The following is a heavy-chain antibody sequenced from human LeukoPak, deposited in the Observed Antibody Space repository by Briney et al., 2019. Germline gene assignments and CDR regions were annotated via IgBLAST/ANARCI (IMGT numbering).Heavy chain of an antibody. J-gene: IGHJ3*02. CDR1: GGSISSSSYY. CDR3: ASVEMATITLGAFDI. V-gene: IGHV4-39*01. Sequence: SETLSLTCTVSGGSISSSSYYWGWIRQPPGKGLEWIGSIYYSGSTYYNPSLKSRVTISVDTSKNQFSLKLSSVTAADTAVYYCASVEMATITLGAFDIWGQGTMVTVSS. D-gene: IGHD5-24*01. CDR2: IYYSGST.